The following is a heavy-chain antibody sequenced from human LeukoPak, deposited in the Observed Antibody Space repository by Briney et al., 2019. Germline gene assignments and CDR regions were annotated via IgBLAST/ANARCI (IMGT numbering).Heavy chain of an antibody. CDR3: AIDEPNYAPYDFDY. CDR2: IKSKADDETT. D-gene: IGHD4/OR15-4a*01. CDR1: RFTFINAW. V-gene: IGHV3-15*01. J-gene: IGHJ4*02. Sequence: GGSLRLSCAASRFTFINAWMNWVRQAPGKGLEWVGRIKSKADDETTDYAAPVKGRFTISRDDSNNMVYLQMSSLKVEDTAVYYCAIDEPNYAPYDFDYWGQGTLVTVSS.